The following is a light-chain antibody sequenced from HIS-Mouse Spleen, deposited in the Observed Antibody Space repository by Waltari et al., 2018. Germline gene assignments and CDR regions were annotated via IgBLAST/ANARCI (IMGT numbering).Light chain of an antibody. V-gene: IGKV4-1*01. J-gene: IGKJ2*01. CDR1: QSVLYSSNNKNY. CDR3: QQYYSTPYT. CDR2: WAS. Sequence: EIVMTQSPDSLAVSLGERATINCNSSQSVLYSSNNKNYLAWYQQKPGQPPKLLIYWASTRESGVPDRFSGSGSGTDFTLTISSLQAEDVAVYYCQQYYSTPYTFGQGTKLEIK.